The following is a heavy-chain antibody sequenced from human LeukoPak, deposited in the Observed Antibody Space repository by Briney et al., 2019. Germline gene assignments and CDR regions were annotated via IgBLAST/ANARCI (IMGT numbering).Heavy chain of an antibody. CDR3: ARAQEYYDFWSGLIDY. D-gene: IGHD3-3*01. J-gene: IGHJ4*02. V-gene: IGHV3-21*01. CDR2: ISSSSSNI. Sequence: GGSLRLSCAASGFTFSSYSMNWVRQAPGKGLEWVSSISSSSSNIYYADSVKGRFTISRDNAKNSLYLQMNSLRAEDTAVYYCARAQEYYDFWSGLIDYWGQGTLVTVSS. CDR1: GFTFSSYS.